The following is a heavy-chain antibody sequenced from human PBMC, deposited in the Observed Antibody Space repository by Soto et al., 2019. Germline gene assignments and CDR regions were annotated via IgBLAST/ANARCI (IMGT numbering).Heavy chain of an antibody. CDR2: IWYDGSNK. D-gene: IGHD3-3*01. Sequence: PGGSLRLSCAASGFTFSSYGMHWVRQAPGKGLEWVAVIWYDGSNKYYADSVKGRFTISRDNSKNTLYLQMNSLRAEDTAVYYCARSDLRFPQHRLYGMDVWGQGTTVTVSS. V-gene: IGHV3-33*01. CDR3: ARSDLRFPQHRLYGMDV. J-gene: IGHJ6*02. CDR1: GFTFSSYG.